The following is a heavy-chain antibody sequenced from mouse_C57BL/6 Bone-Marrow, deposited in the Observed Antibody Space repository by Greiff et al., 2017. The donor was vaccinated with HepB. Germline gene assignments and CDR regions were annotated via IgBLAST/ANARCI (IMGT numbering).Heavy chain of an antibody. V-gene: IGHV1-80*01. CDR2: IYPGDGDT. CDR1: GYAFSSYW. CDR3: ARTPLTTVVGYYFDY. D-gene: IGHD1-1*01. Sequence: VKLQESGAELVKPGASVKISCKASGYAFSSYWMNWVKQRPGKGLEWIGQIYPGDGDTNYNGKFKGKATLTADKSSSTAYMQLSSLTSEDSAVYFCARTPLTTVVGYYFDYWGQGTTLTVSS. J-gene: IGHJ2*01.